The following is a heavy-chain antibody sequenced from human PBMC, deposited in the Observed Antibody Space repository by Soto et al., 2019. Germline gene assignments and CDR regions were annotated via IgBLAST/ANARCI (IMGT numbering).Heavy chain of an antibody. J-gene: IGHJ6*02. D-gene: IGHD3-3*01. V-gene: IGHV3-30-3*01. CDR2: ISYDGTNI. CDR3: ARSGDVYDFWSASLARYPYGMDV. Sequence: GGSLRLSCSASGFTLSGFAMHWVRQAPSKGLGWVAIISYDGTNIYYADSVKGRFTISRDNSKNTLYLQMNSLRGDDTAVYYCARSGDVYDFWSASLARYPYGMDVWGQGTTVTVSS. CDR1: GFTLSGFA.